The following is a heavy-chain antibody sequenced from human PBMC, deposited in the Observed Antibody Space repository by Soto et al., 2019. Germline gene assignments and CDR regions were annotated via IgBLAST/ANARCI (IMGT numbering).Heavy chain of an antibody. CDR3: ARHLVAITMITGIDY. CDR1: GGSISSSSYY. Sequence: PSETLSLTCTVSGGSISSSSYYWGWIRQPPGKGLEWIGSIYYSGSTYYNPSLKSRVTISVDTSKNQFSLKLSSVTAADTAVYYCARHLVAITMITGIDYWGQGTLVTVSS. D-gene: IGHD3-22*01. CDR2: IYYSGST. J-gene: IGHJ4*02. V-gene: IGHV4-39*01.